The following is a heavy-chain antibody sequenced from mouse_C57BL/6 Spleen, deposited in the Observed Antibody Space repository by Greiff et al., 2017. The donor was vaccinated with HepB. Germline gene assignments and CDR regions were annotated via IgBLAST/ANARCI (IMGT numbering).Heavy chain of an antibody. Sequence: EVQLQQSGPELVKPGASVKISCKASGYTFTDYYMNWVKQSHGKSLEWIGDINPNNGGTSYNQKFKGKATLTVDKSSSTAYMDLRSLTSEDSAVYYCARGTGRDYFDYWGQGTTLTVSS. CDR3: ARGTGRDYFDY. CDR2: INPNNGGT. D-gene: IGHD4-1*01. CDR1: GYTFTDYY. J-gene: IGHJ2*01. V-gene: IGHV1-26*01.